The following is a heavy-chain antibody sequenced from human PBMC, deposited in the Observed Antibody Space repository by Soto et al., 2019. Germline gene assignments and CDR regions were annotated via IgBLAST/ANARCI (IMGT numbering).Heavy chain of an antibody. CDR3: AKMDYYDSSGYYPDAFDI. V-gene: IGHV3-23*01. CDR1: GFTFSSYA. CDR2: ISGSGGST. J-gene: IGHJ3*02. Sequence: GGSLRLSCAASGFTFSSYAMSWVRQAPGKGLEWVSAISGSGGSTYYADSVKGRFTISRDNSKNTLYLQMNSLRAEDTAVYYCAKMDYYDSSGYYPDAFDIWGQGTMVTVSS. D-gene: IGHD3-22*01.